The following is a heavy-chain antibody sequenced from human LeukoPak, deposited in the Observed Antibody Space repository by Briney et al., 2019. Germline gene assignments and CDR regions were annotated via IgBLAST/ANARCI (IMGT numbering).Heavy chain of an antibody. V-gene: IGHV4-4*02. Sequence: SETLSLTCAVSGGSISSNNWWSWVRQPPGKGLEWIGEIYLGGSTNYTPSLKSRVTILIDKSKNQFSLILSSVTAADTAVYYCAVVTGTSADYWGQGTLVTVSS. CDR1: GGSISSNNW. CDR2: IYLGGST. D-gene: IGHD2-21*02. J-gene: IGHJ4*02. CDR3: AVVTGTSADY.